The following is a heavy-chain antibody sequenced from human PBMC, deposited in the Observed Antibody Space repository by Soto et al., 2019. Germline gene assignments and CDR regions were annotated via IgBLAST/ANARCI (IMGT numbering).Heavy chain of an antibody. Sequence: QVQLQESGPGLVKPSETLSLTCTVSGGSISSYYWSWIWQPPGKGLEWIGYIYYSGSTNYNPSLKSRVTISXXXXXXXXXXXXXXXTAXXXAVYYCARGEERVAMPSGYWGQGTLVTVSS. V-gene: IGHV4-59*01. CDR3: ARGEERVAMPSGY. D-gene: IGHD2-2*01. CDR1: GGSISSYY. CDR2: IYYSGST. J-gene: IGHJ4*02.